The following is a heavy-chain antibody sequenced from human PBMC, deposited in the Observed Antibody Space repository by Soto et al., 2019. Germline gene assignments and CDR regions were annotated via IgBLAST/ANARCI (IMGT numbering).Heavy chain of an antibody. J-gene: IGHJ5*02. CDR3: ARLPRLWFGEAISWFDP. D-gene: IGHD3-10*01. V-gene: IGHV5-51*01. Sequence: VESLKISCKGSGYIFTSYWICCFLQMPVKGLEWMGIIYPGDSDTRYSPSFQGQVTISADKSISTAYLQWSSLKASDTAMYYCARLPRLWFGEAISWFDPWGQEPWSPSPQ. CDR1: GYIFTSYW. CDR2: IYPGDSDT.